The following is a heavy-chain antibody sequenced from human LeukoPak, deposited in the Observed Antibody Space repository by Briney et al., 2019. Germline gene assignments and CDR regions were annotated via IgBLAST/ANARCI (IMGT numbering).Heavy chain of an antibody. D-gene: IGHD6-13*01. CDR1: GGSFSGYY. CDR2: INHSGST. J-gene: IGHJ6*03. V-gene: IGHV4-34*01. Sequence: SETLSLTCAVYGGSFSGYYWSWIRQPPGKGLEWIGEINHSGSTYYNPSLKSRVTISVDTSKNQFSLKLSSVTAADTAVYYCARRSGYRPYYYYYYYMDVWGKGTTVTVSS. CDR3: ARRSGYRPYYYYYYYMDV.